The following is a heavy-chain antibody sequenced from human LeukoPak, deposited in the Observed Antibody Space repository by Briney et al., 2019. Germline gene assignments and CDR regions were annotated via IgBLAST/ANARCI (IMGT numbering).Heavy chain of an antibody. CDR3: ARGHRSWYHYYYYYYMDV. Sequence: SETLSLTCAVYGGSFSGYYWSWIRQPPGKGLEWIGEINHSGSTNYNPSLKSRVTISVDTSKDQFSLKLSSVTAADTAVYYCARGHRSWYHYYYYYYMDVWGKGTTVTISS. CDR2: INHSGST. J-gene: IGHJ6*03. V-gene: IGHV4-34*01. CDR1: GGSFSGYY. D-gene: IGHD6-13*01.